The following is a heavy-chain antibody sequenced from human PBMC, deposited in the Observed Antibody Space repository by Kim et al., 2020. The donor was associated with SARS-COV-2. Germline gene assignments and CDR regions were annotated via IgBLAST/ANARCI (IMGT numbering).Heavy chain of an antibody. J-gene: IGHJ4*02. CDR3: ARVKGGSGWFQFDH. CDR1: GDSTSTSNYY. Sequence: SETLSLTCIVSGDSTSTSNYYWGWIRQPPGKGLEWIGSNSYGGRDYYNPSLRSRVTISVDTSKNQFSLNLSSVTAADTAVYYCARVKGGSGWFQFDHWGQGTLVTVSS. V-gene: IGHV4-39*07. D-gene: IGHD6-13*01. CDR2: NSYGGRD.